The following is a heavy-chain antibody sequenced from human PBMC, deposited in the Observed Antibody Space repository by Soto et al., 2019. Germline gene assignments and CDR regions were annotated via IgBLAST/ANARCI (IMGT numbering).Heavy chain of an antibody. CDR1: AGSFSHYY. J-gene: IGHJ3*02. CDR3: ARGGSSDWQVALDI. V-gene: IGHV4-34*01. D-gene: IGHD6-19*01. CDR2: IKHGGSS. Sequence: QVQQQPWGAGLLKPSETLSLTCTVYAGSFSHYYWNWIRQSPGKGLEWIGKIKHGGSSSYNPSLRSRVSISVDMAKNQFSLTLSSVTAAATDVYYCARGGSSDWQVALDIWGPGTMVPVSS.